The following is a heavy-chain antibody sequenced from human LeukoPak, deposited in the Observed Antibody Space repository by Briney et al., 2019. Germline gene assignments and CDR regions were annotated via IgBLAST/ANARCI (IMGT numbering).Heavy chain of an antibody. D-gene: IGHD3-10*01. Sequence: GGSLRLSCAASGFTVSSNYMSWVRQAPGKGLEWVAVIYSGGSTYYAHSVKGRFTISRDNSKNTLYLQMNSLRAEDTAVYYCARRGFEYGMDVWGQGTTVTVSS. J-gene: IGHJ6*02. CDR1: GFTVSSNY. CDR3: ARRGFEYGMDV. V-gene: IGHV3-66*01. CDR2: IYSGGST.